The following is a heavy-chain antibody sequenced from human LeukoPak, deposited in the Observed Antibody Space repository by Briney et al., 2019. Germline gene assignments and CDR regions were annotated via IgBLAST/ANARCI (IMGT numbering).Heavy chain of an antibody. V-gene: IGHV3-11*01. CDR2: ISSSGSTI. Sequence: PGGSLRLSCAASGFTFRDYYMSWIRQAPGKGLEWVSYISSSGSTIYYADSVKGRFTISRDNAKNSLYLQMNSLRAEDTAVYYCAREGPPYYYDSSGYYLYWGQGTLVTVSS. J-gene: IGHJ4*02. D-gene: IGHD3-22*01. CDR1: GFTFRDYY. CDR3: AREGPPYYYDSSGYYLY.